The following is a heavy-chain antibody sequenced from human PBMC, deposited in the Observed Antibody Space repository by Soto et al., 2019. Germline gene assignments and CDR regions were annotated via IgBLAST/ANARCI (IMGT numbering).Heavy chain of an antibody. CDR2: IYSSGST. Sequence: SETLSLTCTVSGGAINSYYRTWIRQPAGKGLEWIGRIYSSGSTKYNPSLQSRVTMSLDTSKNQFSLRLTSVTAADTAVYYCARGQRFSDWFDPWGQGTLVTVSS. J-gene: IGHJ5*02. D-gene: IGHD3-3*01. CDR3: ARGQRFSDWFDP. V-gene: IGHV4-4*07. CDR1: GGAINSYY.